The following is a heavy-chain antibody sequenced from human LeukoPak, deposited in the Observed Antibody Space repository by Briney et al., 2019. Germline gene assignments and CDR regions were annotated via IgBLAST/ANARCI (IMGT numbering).Heavy chain of an antibody. V-gene: IGHV3-48*04. CDR1: GFTFSSYN. Sequence: GGSLRLSCAASGFTFSSYNMNWVRQAPGKGLEWVSYISTTSSTIYYADSVKGRFTISRDNAKNSLYLQMNSLRAEDTAVYYCARTLDVLRFLEWLFAFDIWGQGTMVTVSS. D-gene: IGHD3-3*01. CDR3: ARTLDVLRFLEWLFAFDI. J-gene: IGHJ3*02. CDR2: ISTTSSTI.